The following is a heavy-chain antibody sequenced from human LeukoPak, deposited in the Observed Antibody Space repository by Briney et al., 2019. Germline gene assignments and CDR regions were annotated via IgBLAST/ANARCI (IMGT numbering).Heavy chain of an antibody. CDR3: ASGSSSGWYRGTDY. CDR2: IKQDGSEK. V-gene: IGHV3-7*02. Sequence: GGSLRLSCTASGFTFSNYWMNWVRQAPGKGLEWVANIKQDGSEKYYVDSVKGRFTISRDNAKNSLYPQMNNLRAEDTAVYYCASGSSSGWYRGTDYWGQGTLVTVSS. J-gene: IGHJ4*02. CDR1: GFTFSNYW. D-gene: IGHD6-19*01.